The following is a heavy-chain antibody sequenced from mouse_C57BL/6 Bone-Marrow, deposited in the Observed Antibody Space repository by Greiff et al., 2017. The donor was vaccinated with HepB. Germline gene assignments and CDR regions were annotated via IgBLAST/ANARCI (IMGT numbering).Heavy chain of an antibody. J-gene: IGHJ2*01. CDR1: GYTFTDYY. Sequence: EVKLVESGPVLVKPGASVKMSCKASGYTFTDYYMNWVKQSHGKSLEWIGVINPYNGGTSYNQKFKGKATLTVDKSSSTAYMELNSLTSEDSAVYYCARFGTTVDFDYWGQGTTLTVSS. V-gene: IGHV1-19*01. D-gene: IGHD1-1*01. CDR3: ARFGTTVDFDY. CDR2: INPYNGGT.